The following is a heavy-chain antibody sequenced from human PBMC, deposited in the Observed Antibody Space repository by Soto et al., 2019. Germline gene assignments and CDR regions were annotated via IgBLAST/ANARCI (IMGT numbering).Heavy chain of an antibody. CDR2: ISTYNGNT. V-gene: IGHV1-18*01. CDR3: ARRLPYGSNVMDV. J-gene: IGHJ6*02. CDR1: GYTFSSYG. D-gene: IGHD3-10*01. Sequence: ASVKVSCKASGYTFSSYGISWVRQAPGQGLEWMGWISTYNGNTNYAQKLQDRVTMTTDTSTSTAYMELRSLRSDDTAVYYCARRLPYGSNVMDVWGQGTTVTVSS.